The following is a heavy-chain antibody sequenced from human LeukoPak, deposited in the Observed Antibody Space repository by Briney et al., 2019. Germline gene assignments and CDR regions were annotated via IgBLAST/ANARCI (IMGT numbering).Heavy chain of an antibody. J-gene: IGHJ4*02. V-gene: IGHV4-30-4*01. D-gene: IGHD3-3*01. CDR2: IYYSGST. CDR1: GGSISSGDYY. CDR3: ARARSGYYPLDY. Sequence: PSQTLSLTCTVSGGSISSGDYYWSWIRQPPGKGLEWIGYIYYSGSTYYNPSLKSRVTISVDTSKNQFSLKLSSVTAADTAVYYCARARSGYYPLDYWGQGTLVTVSS.